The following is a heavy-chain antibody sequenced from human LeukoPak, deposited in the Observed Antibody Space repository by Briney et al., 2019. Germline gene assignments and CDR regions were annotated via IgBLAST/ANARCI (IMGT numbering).Heavy chain of an antibody. CDR1: GGTFSSYA. Sequence: ASVKVSCKASGGTFSSYAISWVRQAPGKGLEWMGGFDPEDGETIYAQKFQGRVTMTEDTSTDTAYMELSSLRSEDTAVYYCATSLRNTPYYYYGMDVWGQGTTVTVSS. D-gene: IGHD1-14*01. V-gene: IGHV1-24*01. CDR3: ATSLRNTPYYYYGMDV. J-gene: IGHJ6*02. CDR2: FDPEDGET.